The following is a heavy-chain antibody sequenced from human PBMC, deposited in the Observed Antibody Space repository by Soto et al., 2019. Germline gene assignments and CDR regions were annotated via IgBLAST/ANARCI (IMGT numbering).Heavy chain of an antibody. Sequence: GESLKISCKASGYRFSTYWIGWVRQRPGKGPEWMAIIYPGDSDTRENPSFQGQVTISADKSSNTVHLQWRSLKASDTATYYCARLGGIVDTGTWIQWGQGTPVTV. CDR3: ARLGGIVDTGTWIQ. CDR1: GYRFSTYW. V-gene: IGHV5-51*01. D-gene: IGHD5-18*01. J-gene: IGHJ4*02. CDR2: IYPGDSDT.